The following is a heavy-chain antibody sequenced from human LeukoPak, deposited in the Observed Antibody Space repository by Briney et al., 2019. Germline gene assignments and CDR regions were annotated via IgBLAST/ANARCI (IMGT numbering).Heavy chain of an antibody. CDR2: VYISGST. D-gene: IGHD5-24*01. CDR1: GGSISSYS. Sequence: SETLSPTCTVSGGSISSYSWSWIRQPAGKGLEWIGRVYISGSTNYNPSLKSRVTMSVDTSKNQFSLKLSSVTAADTAVYYCARSRDGYNSVDYWGQGTLVTVSS. V-gene: IGHV4-4*07. J-gene: IGHJ4*02. CDR3: ARSRDGYNSVDY.